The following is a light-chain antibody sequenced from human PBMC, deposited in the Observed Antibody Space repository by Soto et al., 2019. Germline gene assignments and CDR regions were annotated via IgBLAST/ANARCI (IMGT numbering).Light chain of an antibody. J-gene: IGLJ3*02. CDR1: TSDVGAYNY. V-gene: IGLV2-14*01. CDR2: EVT. Sequence: QSVLTQPASVSGSPGQSITISCTGTTSDVGAYNYVSWYQQHPGKAPKLMIYEVTNRPSGVSDRFSGSKSGNTASLTISGLQAEDEADYYCTSYTVTSTGVFGGGTKVTVL. CDR3: TSYTVTSTGV.